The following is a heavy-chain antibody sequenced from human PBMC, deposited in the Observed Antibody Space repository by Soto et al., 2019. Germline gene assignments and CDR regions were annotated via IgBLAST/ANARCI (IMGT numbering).Heavy chain of an antibody. V-gene: IGHV3-13*04. D-gene: IGHD5-12*01. CDR2: IGIRGDT. Sequence: GGSLRLSCAASGFTFGNYDMHWVRQATGKGLEWVAAIGIRGDTYYPGSVKGRFTISRENGKNSLYLQMNSLRAGDTAVYYCARFLPGYNDFEDYFDYWGQGSLVTVSS. CDR3: ARFLPGYNDFEDYFDY. J-gene: IGHJ4*02. CDR1: GFTFGNYD.